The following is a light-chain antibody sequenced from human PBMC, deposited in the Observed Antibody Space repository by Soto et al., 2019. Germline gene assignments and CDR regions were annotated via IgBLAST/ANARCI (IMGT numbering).Light chain of an antibody. CDR2: AAS. Sequence: DIQMTQSPSSLSASVGDRVIITCRASQSIGSYLNWYQQRPGKAPKLLIYAASSLQSGVPSRFSGSGAGTDVTLTISSLQPEDFATYASQQSYSYSTPPTFGQGTKVEIK. J-gene: IGKJ1*01. V-gene: IGKV1-39*01. CDR1: QSIGSY. CDR3: QQSYSYSTPPT.